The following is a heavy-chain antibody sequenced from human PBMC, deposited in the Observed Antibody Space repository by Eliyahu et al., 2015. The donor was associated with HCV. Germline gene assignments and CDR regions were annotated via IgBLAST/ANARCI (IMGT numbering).Heavy chain of an antibody. CDR2: ISYDGSNK. D-gene: IGHD6-19*01. J-gene: IGHJ6*02. Sequence: QVQLVESGGGVVQPGRSLRLSCAASGFTFSSYAMHWVRQAPGKGLGWVAVISYDGSNKYYADSVKGRFTISRDNSKNTLYLQMNSLRAEDTAVYYCARDRVAGYYYYGMDVWGQGTTVTVSS. CDR3: ARDRVAGYYYYGMDV. CDR1: GFTFSSYA. V-gene: IGHV3-30-3*01.